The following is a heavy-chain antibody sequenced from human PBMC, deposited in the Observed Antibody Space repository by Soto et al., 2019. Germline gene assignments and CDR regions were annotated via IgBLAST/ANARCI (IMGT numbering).Heavy chain of an antibody. V-gene: IGHV3-23*01. CDR3: ARLTGSKLGSFNS. CDR2: ITGSSDAT. Sequence: PGGSLRLSCAASGFTFGSYTMSWVRQAPGKGLDWVSAITGSSDATSYTDSVKGRFTISRDNSKNTLYLQMNSLRAEDTAVYYCARLTGSKLGSFNSWGQGTLVTVSS. J-gene: IGHJ4*02. D-gene: IGHD7-27*01. CDR1: GFTFGSYT.